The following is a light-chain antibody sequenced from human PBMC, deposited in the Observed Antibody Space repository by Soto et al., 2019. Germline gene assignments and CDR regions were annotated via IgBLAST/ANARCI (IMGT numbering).Light chain of an antibody. V-gene: IGLV2-14*01. CDR1: SSDVGGYNY. CDR3: SSYTSTITRYV. CDR2: DVS. J-gene: IGLJ1*01. Sequence: QCVLTQPASVSGSPGQSITISCTGTSSDVGGYNYVSWYQQHPGKAPKLMIYDVSNRPSGVSNRFSGSKSGNTASLTISGLQAEDETDYYCSSYTSTITRYVFGTGTKVTVL.